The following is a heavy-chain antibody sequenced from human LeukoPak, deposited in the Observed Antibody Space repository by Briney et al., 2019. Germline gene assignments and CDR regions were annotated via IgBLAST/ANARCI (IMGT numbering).Heavy chain of an antibody. Sequence: PGGSLRLSCAASGFTFSSYEMNWVRQAPGKGLEWVSAISGSGGSTYYADSVKGRFTISRDNSKNTLYLQMNSLRAEDTAVYYCAPIPQWPLAPNSNSEYWGQGTLVTVSS. CDR3: APIPQWPLAPNSNSEY. J-gene: IGHJ4*02. CDR1: GFTFSSYE. D-gene: IGHD6-19*01. CDR2: ISGSGGST. V-gene: IGHV3-23*01.